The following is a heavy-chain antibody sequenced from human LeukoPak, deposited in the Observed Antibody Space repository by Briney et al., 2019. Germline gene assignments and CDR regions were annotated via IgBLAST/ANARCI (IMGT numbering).Heavy chain of an antibody. CDR3: ARDFFPVVDSTWYEIGY. J-gene: IGHJ4*02. CDR2: ISYDK. V-gene: IGHV3-30*09. D-gene: IGHD2-21*01. CDR1: GFTFNDYA. Sequence: GGSLRLSCAASGFTFNDYAMYWVRQAPGKGLEWVTLISYDKSYADSVRGRFAISRDNSRNTLYLQMDSLRSEDTAVYYCARDFFPVVDSTWYEIGYWGQGTLVTVSS.